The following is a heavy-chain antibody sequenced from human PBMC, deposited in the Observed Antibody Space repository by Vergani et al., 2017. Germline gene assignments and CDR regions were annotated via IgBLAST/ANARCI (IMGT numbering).Heavy chain of an antibody. CDR3: GRVADCYGLGSRLLDL. J-gene: IGHJ5*02. V-gene: IGHV4-59*01. Sequence: QVRLQESGPGLVKPSETLSLTCSVSGGSMSGYYWSWIRQPLGKELGWIGYMYHRGSTNYNPSLETRVTISGDTSKKQFSLKLNSVTAADTAVYYCGRVADCYGLGSRLLDLWGQGILVTVSS. CDR2: MYHRGST. CDR1: GGSMSGYY. D-gene: IGHD3-10*01.